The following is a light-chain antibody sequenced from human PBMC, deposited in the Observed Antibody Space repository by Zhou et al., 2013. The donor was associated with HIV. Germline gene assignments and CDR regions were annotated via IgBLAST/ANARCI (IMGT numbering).Light chain of an antibody. V-gene: IGLV1-40*01. J-gene: IGLJ3*02. CDR1: SSNIGAGYD. Sequence: QSVLTQPPSVSGAAGQRVTISCTGSSSNIGAGYDVHWYQQVPGTAPKLLIYGNSNRPSGVPDRFSGSKSGTSASLAITGLQAEDEADYYCAAWDDSVLGLVFGGGTKLTV. CDR2: GNS. CDR3: AAWDDSVLGLV.